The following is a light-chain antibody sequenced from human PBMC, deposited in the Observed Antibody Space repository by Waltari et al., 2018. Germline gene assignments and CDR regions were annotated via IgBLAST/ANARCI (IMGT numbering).Light chain of an antibody. CDR2: SNN. V-gene: IGLV1-44*01. CDR3: AAWVDSLNGPGWV. Sequence: QSVVTQPPSASGTPGQRVTISCSGSSSNIGSRAVNWYQQRPGTAPTLLIYSNNQRPSGVPDRFSGSKSGTSASLAISGLQSEDEADYYCAAWVDSLNGPGWVFGGGTKLTVL. CDR1: SSNIGSRA. J-gene: IGLJ3*02.